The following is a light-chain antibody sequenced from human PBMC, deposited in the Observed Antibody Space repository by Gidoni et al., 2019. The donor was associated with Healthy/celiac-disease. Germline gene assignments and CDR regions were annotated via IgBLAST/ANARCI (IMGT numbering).Light chain of an antibody. J-gene: IGKJ4*01. CDR1: QSVSTY. V-gene: IGKV3-11*01. CDR3: QQRSNWPPT. Sequence: EIVLTQSPATLSLSPGERATLSCRASQSVSTYLAWYQQKPGQAPRLLIYDASNRATGIPARFSGSGSGTDCTLTISSLEPEDFAVYYCQQRSNWPPTFGGXTKVEIK. CDR2: DAS.